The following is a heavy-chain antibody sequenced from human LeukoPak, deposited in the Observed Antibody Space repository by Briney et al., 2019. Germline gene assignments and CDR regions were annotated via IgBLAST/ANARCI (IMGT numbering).Heavy chain of an antibody. CDR1: GFSFSNYA. Sequence: PGGSLRLSCEASGFSFSNYAMSWVRQAPGKGLEWVSAIGDSGTSTSYADSVKGRFTISRDNSKNTLYLQMNSLRAEDTAVYYCAKAHRATVTTVGHYFDYWGLGTLFTVSS. J-gene: IGHJ4*02. CDR2: IGDSGTST. D-gene: IGHD4-11*01. CDR3: AKAHRATVTTVGHYFDY. V-gene: IGHV3-23*01.